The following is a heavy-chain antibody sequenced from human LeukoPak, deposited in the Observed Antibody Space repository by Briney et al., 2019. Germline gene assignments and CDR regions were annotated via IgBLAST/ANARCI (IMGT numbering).Heavy chain of an antibody. D-gene: IGHD6-19*01. CDR2: MFYSGTT. J-gene: IGHJ4*02. CDR1: GGSISSSGKY. CDR3: ARVTYSSGWHTGGGFDY. V-gene: IGHV4-39*07. Sequence: PSETLSLTCTVSGGSISSSGKYGAWIRQPPGKGLEWMGSMFYSGTTYYNPSLKSRLSISVDTSKNQLSLKLSSVTAADTAVYYCARVTYSSGWHTGGGFDYWGQGTLVTVSS.